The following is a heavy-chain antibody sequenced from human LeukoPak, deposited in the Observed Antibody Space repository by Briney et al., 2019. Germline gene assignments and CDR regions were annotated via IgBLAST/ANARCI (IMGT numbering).Heavy chain of an antibody. Sequence: ASVKVSCKASGYTFTGYYMHWVRQAPGQGLEWMGWINPNNGGTNYAQNFQGRVTMTRDTSISTAYMELSRLRSDDTAVYYCARDGPYSSSWYGYDAFDIWGQGTMVTVSS. J-gene: IGHJ3*02. CDR2: INPNNGGT. D-gene: IGHD6-13*01. V-gene: IGHV1-2*02. CDR3: ARDGPYSSSWYGYDAFDI. CDR1: GYTFTGYY.